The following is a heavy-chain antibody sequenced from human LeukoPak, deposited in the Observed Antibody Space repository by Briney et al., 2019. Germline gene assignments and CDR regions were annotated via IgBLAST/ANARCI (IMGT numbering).Heavy chain of an antibody. Sequence: PGGSLRPSCAAPGFTFSSYAMSWVRQAPGKGLEWVSAISGSGGSTYYADSVKGRFTISRDNSKNTLYLQMNSLRAEDTAVYYCAKDRLLMATALLDYWGQGTLVTVSS. CDR3: AKDRLLMATALLDY. CDR1: GFTFSSYA. J-gene: IGHJ4*02. V-gene: IGHV3-23*01. CDR2: ISGSGGST. D-gene: IGHD5-24*01.